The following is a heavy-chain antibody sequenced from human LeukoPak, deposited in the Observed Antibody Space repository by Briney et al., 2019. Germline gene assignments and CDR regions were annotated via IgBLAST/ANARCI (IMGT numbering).Heavy chain of an antibody. CDR1: GGSISDYY. D-gene: IGHD4-23*01. J-gene: IGHJ4*02. V-gene: IGHV4-59*01. Sequence: SETLSLTCTVSGGSISDYYWSWIRQPPGRGLEWIGYSGNTNYNPSLKSRVIISVDTSKNQFSLELSPVTAADTAVYYCARVGIDYSGNIIKYYFDYWGQGTLVTVSS. CDR3: ARVGIDYSGNIIKYYFDY. CDR2: YSGNT.